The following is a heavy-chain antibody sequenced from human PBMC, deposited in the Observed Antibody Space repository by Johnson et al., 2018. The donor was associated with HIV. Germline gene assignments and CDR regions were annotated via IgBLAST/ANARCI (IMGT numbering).Heavy chain of an antibody. CDR3: AKERRQSRAFDI. J-gene: IGHJ3*02. CDR2: MSSDGSIT. D-gene: IGHD6-19*01. Sequence: QEKLVESGGGVVRPGGSLRLSCAASAFTFSSYAMHWVRQAPGKGLEWVAVMSSDGSITYFADSVKGRFTISRDNSKNTLYLQMNSLGAEDTAVYYCAKERRQSRAFDIWGQGTMVTVSS. CDR1: AFTFSSYA. V-gene: IGHV3-30*04.